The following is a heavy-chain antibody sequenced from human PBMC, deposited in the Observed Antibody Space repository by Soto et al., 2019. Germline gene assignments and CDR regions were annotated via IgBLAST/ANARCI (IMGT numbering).Heavy chain of an antibody. CDR3: ARGDISINIVVVPAATHGYYYGMDV. CDR2: INRTAST. Sequence: PSETLSLTCAVYGGPFSGYYWSLIRQPPGKGLGWIGVINRTASTNYNPSLKSRVAISVDTSKNQFSLKLSSVTAADTAVYYCARGDISINIVVVPAATHGYYYGMDVWGQGTTVTVS. J-gene: IGHJ6*02. CDR1: GGPFSGYY. D-gene: IGHD2-2*01. V-gene: IGHV4-34*01.